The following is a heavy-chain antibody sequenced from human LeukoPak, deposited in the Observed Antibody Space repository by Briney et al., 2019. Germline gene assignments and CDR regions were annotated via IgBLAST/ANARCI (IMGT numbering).Heavy chain of an antibody. CDR1: GPSVNSYY. CDR3: ATVSSDPTPYFDY. Sequence: SSEPLSLTCTVSGPSVNSYYWRWLRQPDGKGLEWIGQISTSGSINYNPSLKSRVTMSVDTSNNQFSLKMNSVTAADTAVYYCATVSSDPTPYFDYWGQGTLVTVSS. CDR2: ISTSGSI. V-gene: IGHV4-4*07. J-gene: IGHJ4*02.